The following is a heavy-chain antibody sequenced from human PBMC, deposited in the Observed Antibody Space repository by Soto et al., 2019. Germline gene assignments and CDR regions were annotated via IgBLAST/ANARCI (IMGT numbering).Heavy chain of an antibody. V-gene: IGHV3-48*02. CDR2: ISSSSSTI. CDR1: GFTFSSDS. CDR3: AGERGPLNWFDP. J-gene: IGHJ5*02. Sequence: PGGSLRLSCSASGFTFSSDSMNWVRQAPGKGLEWVSYISSSSSTIYYADSVKGRFTISRDNAKNSLYLQMNSLRDEDTAVYYCAGERGPLNWFDPWGQGTLVTVS.